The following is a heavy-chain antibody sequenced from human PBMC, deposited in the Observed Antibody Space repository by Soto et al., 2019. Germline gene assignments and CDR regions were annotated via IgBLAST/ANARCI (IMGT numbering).Heavy chain of an antibody. CDR1: GFTFSSYC. CDR2: IGRDSSTT. CDR3: ARDTMWGAKD. D-gene: IGHD3-16*01. V-gene: IGHV3-48*01. J-gene: IGHJ4*02. Sequence: GGSLRLSCAASGFTFSSYCMHWVRQAPGKGLEWVSYIGRDSSTTYYADSVKGRFTISRDNAKKSIDLQMNGLRAEDTAVYHCARDTMWGAKDWGRGTQVTVSS.